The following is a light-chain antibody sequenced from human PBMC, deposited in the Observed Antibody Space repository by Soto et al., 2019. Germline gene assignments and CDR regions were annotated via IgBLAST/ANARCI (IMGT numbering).Light chain of an antibody. CDR3: QKYSSAPWT. V-gene: IGKV1-27*01. Sequence: DIQMTQSPSSLSASVGDRVTITCRASQAISYYLAWYQQKPGKAPKLLIYAASALQSGVPSRFSGSGSGTDLTLTISGLQPEDVATYYCQKYSSAPWTFGQGTKVEIK. CDR2: AAS. CDR1: QAISYY. J-gene: IGKJ1*01.